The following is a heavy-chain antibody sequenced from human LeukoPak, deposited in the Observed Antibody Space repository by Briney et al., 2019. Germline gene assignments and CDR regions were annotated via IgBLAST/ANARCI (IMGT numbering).Heavy chain of an antibody. J-gene: IGHJ4*02. CDR1: GYTFTGYY. Sequence: GASVKVSCKASGYTFTGYYMHWVRQAPGQGLEWMGWINPNSGGTNYAQKFQGRVTMTRDTSISTAYMELSRLRSDDTAVYYCARGLKGYYDNSGYYYLWGQGTLVTVSS. V-gene: IGHV1-2*02. CDR2: INPNSGGT. CDR3: ARGLKGYYDNSGYYYL. D-gene: IGHD3-22*01.